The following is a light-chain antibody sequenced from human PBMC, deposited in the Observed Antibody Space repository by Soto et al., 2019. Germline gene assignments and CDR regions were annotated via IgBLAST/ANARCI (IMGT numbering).Light chain of an antibody. CDR1: SSDVGDNRY. Sequence: QSVLMQPASVSGSPGQSITISCTGTSSDVGDNRYISWYQQHPGKAPKVMIYDVGNRPSGVSNRFSGSKSGNTAALTISGIEAEDEADYYCYSHTSGTRGVFGGGTKLTVL. J-gene: IGLJ2*01. CDR3: YSHTSGTRGV. CDR2: DVG. V-gene: IGLV2-14*03.